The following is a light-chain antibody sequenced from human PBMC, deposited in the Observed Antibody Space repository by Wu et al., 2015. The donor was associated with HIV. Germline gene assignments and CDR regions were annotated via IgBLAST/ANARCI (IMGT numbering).Light chain of an antibody. CDR2: GAS. Sequence: EIVLTQSPGTLSLSPGERATLSCRASQSVASNYLAWYQQKPGQAPRLLIYGASSRATGIPDRFSGSGSGTDFTLTISRLEPEDFVMYYCQQYGXSPQTFGQGTKVKSN. J-gene: IGKJ1*01. V-gene: IGKV3-20*01. CDR3: QQYGXSPQT. CDR1: QSVASNY.